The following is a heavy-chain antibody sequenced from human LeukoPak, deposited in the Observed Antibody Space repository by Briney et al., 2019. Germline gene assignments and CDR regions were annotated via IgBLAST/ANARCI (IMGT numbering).Heavy chain of an antibody. CDR3: AKSPTYYYDSSGYYNWFDP. CDR2: ISGSGGST. V-gene: IGHV3-23*01. CDR1: GFTFSSYA. Sequence: GGSLRLSCAASGFTFSSYAMSWVRQAPGKGLEWVSAISGSGGSTYYADSVKGRFTISRDNSKNTLYLQMNSLRAEDTAVYYCAKSPTYYYDSSGYYNWFDPWGQGTLVTVSS. J-gene: IGHJ5*02. D-gene: IGHD3-22*01.